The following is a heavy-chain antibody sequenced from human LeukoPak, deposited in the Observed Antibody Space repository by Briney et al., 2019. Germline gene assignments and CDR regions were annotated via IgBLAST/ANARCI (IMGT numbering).Heavy chain of an antibody. CDR2: IWYDGSNK. CDR1: GFTVSSNY. J-gene: IGHJ4*02. V-gene: IGHV3-33*08. CDR3: ARDLMLGYSYGYYFDY. D-gene: IGHD5-18*01. Sequence: GGSLRLSCAASGFTVSSNYMSWVRQAPGKGLEWVAVIWYDGSNKYYADSVKGRFTISRDNSKNTLYLQMNSLRAEDTAVYYCARDLMLGYSYGYYFDYWGQGTLVTVSS.